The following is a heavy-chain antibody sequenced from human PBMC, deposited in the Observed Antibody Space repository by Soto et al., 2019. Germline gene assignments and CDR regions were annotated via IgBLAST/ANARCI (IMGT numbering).Heavy chain of an antibody. CDR2: IYYSGST. Sequence: SETLSLTCTVSGGSISSYYWSWIRQPPGKGLEWIGYIYYSGSTNYNPSLKSRVTISVDTSKNQFSLKLSSVTAADTAVYYCARARWFGEFDYWGQGTLVTVSS. V-gene: IGHV4-59*01. CDR1: GGSISSYY. J-gene: IGHJ4*02. D-gene: IGHD3-10*01. CDR3: ARARWFGEFDY.